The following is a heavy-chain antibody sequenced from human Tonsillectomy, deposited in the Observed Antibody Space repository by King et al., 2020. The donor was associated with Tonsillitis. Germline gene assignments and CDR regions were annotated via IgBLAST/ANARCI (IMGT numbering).Heavy chain of an antibody. CDR1: GFTFSTYS. V-gene: IGHV3-21*01. CDR3: AREYSRSRGDYGMDV. D-gene: IGHD6-13*01. CDR2: ITARSTYI. J-gene: IGHJ6*02. Sequence: QLVQSGGGLVKPGGSLRLSCAASGFTFSTYSMNWVRQAPGKGLEWVSSITARSTYIYYADSVKGRFTISRDNAKKSLLLQMNSLRAEDTAVYFCAREYSRSRGDYGMDVWGQGTTVTVSS.